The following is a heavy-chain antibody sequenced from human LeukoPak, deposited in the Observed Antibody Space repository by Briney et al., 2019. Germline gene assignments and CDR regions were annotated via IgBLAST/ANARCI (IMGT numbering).Heavy chain of an antibody. D-gene: IGHD3-16*02. CDR1: GFYLSSGYY. V-gene: IGHV4-38-2*02. CDR3: ARRYDYVWGSYRPSLGDAFDI. Sequence: NPSETLSLTCSVSGFYLSSGYYWGWIRQPPGGGLQWIGSIYHRGTTYYNPSLKSRVSMSVDTSKNQFSLNLSSVTAADTAVYYCARRYDYVWGSYRPSLGDAFDIWGQGTMVTVSS. J-gene: IGHJ3*02. CDR2: IYHRGTT.